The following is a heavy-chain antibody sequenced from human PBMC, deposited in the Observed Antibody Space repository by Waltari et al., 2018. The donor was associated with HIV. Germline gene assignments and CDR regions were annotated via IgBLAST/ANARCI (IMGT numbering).Heavy chain of an antibody. Sequence: EVQLVASGGGLVKPGGSLSLSCAASGCSFSSYTMNWVRQAPGKGLEWVSSISTSSLYIYYADSVKGRFTISRDNAKNSLYLQMNSLRVEDTAVYFCARDPRWTGASDYWGQGTLVTVSS. CDR3: ARDPRWTGASDY. J-gene: IGHJ4*02. CDR1: GCSFSSYT. V-gene: IGHV3-21*01. D-gene: IGHD7-27*01. CDR2: ISTSSLYI.